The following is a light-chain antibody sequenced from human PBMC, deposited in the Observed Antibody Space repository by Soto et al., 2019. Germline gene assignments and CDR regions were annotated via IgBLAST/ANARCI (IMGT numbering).Light chain of an antibody. CDR3: QRYGSSPRST. J-gene: IGKJ3*01. CDR1: QSVSSSY. Sequence: EIVLTQSPGTLSLSPGERATLSCRASQSVSSSYLAGYRQKPGQAPRLLIYGASTRATGIPDRFSCSGSGTDLTLTISRLEPEDFAVYYCQRYGSSPRSTFGPGTKVDIK. V-gene: IGKV3-20*01. CDR2: GAS.